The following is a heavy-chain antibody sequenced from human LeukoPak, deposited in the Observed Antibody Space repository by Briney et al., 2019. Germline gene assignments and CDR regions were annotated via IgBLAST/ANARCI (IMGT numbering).Heavy chain of an antibody. CDR1: GFTLCRYW. CDR2: IKQDGSEK. Sequence: GGSLRLSCAASGFTLCRYWMSWVREARRKGLEWVTNIKQDGSEKYYVDSVKGRFTISRDYAKNSLYLQMNSLRAEDTAVYYCARALHDYGDSYYFDYWGQGTLVTVSS. CDR3: ARALHDYGDSYYFDY. J-gene: IGHJ4*02. D-gene: IGHD4-17*01. V-gene: IGHV3-7*01.